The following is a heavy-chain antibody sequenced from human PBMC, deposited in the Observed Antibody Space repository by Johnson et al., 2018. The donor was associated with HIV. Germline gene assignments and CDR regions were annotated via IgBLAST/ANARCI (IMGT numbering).Heavy chain of an antibody. CDR1: GFTFSSYW. V-gene: IGHV3-7*01. CDR3: ARDPYYYDSSGYYYGNDAFDI. Sequence: VQLVESGGGLVQPGRSLRLSCAASGFTFSSYWMSWVRQAPGKGLEWVANIKQDGSEKYYVDSVKGRFTIFRDNAKNSLYIQMSGLRAEDTAVYYCARDPYYYDSSGYYYGNDAFDIWGQGTMVTVSS. CDR2: IKQDGSEK. J-gene: IGHJ3*02. D-gene: IGHD3-22*01.